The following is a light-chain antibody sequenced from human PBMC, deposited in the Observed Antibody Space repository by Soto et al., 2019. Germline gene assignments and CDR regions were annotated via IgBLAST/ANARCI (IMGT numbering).Light chain of an antibody. Sequence: EIVLTQSPGTLSLSQGERATLSCRASQSVSSTYLAWYQQKPGQAPSLLIYGASTRATGIPDRFSGSGSGTDFTLTINSLESEDFAVYYCQQYGSSITFGQGTRLEIK. CDR3: QQYGSSIT. CDR1: QSVSSTY. J-gene: IGKJ5*01. V-gene: IGKV3-20*01. CDR2: GAS.